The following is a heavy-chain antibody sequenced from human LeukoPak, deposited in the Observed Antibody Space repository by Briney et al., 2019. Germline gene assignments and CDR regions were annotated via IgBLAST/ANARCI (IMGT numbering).Heavy chain of an antibody. D-gene: IGHD6-19*01. J-gene: IGHJ4*02. CDR1: AGTFSTLA. V-gene: IGHV1-69*04. CDR3: ANAPGIAVTGIGY. CDR2: IIPSLGIA. Sequence: ASVKVSCKASAGTFSTLAISWVRQAPGQGREWMGRIIPSLGIANYAQKVQGRVTITTDKSTSTAYMELSSLRSEDTAVYYCANAPGIAVTGIGYWGQGTLVTVSS.